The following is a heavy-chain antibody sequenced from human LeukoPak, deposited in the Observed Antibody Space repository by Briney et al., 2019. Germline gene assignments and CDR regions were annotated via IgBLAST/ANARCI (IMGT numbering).Heavy chain of an antibody. CDR2: IVGNGGSI. CDR3: RRGADGTDV. CDR1: GFTFSTYA. Sequence: GGSLRLSCAASGFTFSTYAMNWVRQAPGKGLEWVSVIVGNGGSIDYADSVKGRFTISRDNAKNTLYLQMNSLRAEDTAVYFCRRGADGTDVWGQGATVIVSS. D-gene: IGHD6-13*01. V-gene: IGHV3-23*01. J-gene: IGHJ3*01.